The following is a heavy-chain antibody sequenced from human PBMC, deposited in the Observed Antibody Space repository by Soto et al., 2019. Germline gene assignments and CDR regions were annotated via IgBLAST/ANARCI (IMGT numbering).Heavy chain of an antibody. CDR3: ARAWGHAADI. Sequence: SETLSLTCAVYGGSFSGYYWSWIRQPPGKGLEWIGEINHSGSTNYNPSLKSRVTISVDTSKNQFSLKLSSVTAADTAAYYCARAWGHAADIWGQGTMVTVSS. V-gene: IGHV4-34*01. D-gene: IGHD7-27*01. J-gene: IGHJ3*02. CDR2: INHSGST. CDR1: GGSFSGYY.